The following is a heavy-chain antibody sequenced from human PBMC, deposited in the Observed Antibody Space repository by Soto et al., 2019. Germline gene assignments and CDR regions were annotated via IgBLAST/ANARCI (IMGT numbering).Heavy chain of an antibody. CDR3: AKGGLGYWNGAEYYYMDV. V-gene: IGHV3-23*01. J-gene: IGHJ6*03. D-gene: IGHD2-15*01. CDR1: GFTFSSYA. CDR2: ISGSGGST. Sequence: PGGSLRLSCAASGFTFSSYAMSWVRQAPGKGLEWVSAISGSGGSTYYADSVKGRFTISRDNSKNTLYLQMNSLRAEDTAVYYCAKGGLGYWNGAEYYYMDVWGKGTTVTVSS.